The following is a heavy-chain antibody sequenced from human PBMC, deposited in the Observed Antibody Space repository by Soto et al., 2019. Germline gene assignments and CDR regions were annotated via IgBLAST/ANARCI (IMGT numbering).Heavy chain of an antibody. J-gene: IGHJ4*02. CDR2: IDPSDSYT. V-gene: IGHV5-10-1*01. CDR1: GYSFTSYW. Sequence: PGQSLKISCKGSGYSFTSYWISWVRQMPGKGLKWMGMIDPSDSYTNYSPSFQGHVTISADKSISTAYLQWSSLKASDTAMYYCVISIDHHGDLDYLGQGTLVIVSS. D-gene: IGHD3-16*02. CDR3: VISIDHHGDLDY.